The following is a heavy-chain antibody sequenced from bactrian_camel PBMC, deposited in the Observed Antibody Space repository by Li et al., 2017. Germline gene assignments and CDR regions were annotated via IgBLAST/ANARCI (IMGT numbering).Heavy chain of an antibody. J-gene: IGHJ6*01. CDR1: GDHRM. V-gene: IGHV3S53*01. D-gene: IGHD3*01. CDR3: AASRWVTWARELLASDFHF. Sequence: HVQLVESGGGSAQTGGSLRLSCVVSGDHRMVAWFRQAPGTTREGVAGLGDDGSTSYAKFAEGRFTISKNSKNTFYLQMNQLKPEDTAMYYCAASRWVTWARELLASDFHFWGQGTQVTVS. CDR2: LGDDGST.